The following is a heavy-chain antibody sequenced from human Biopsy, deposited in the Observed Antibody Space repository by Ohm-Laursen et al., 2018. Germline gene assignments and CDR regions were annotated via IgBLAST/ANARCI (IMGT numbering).Heavy chain of an antibody. V-gene: IGHV4-4*07. Sequence: SETLSLTCTVSGGSISNYYWSWIRQPAGKGLEWIGRIYSSGSTNYNPSLKSRVTISVDTSRNQFSLELSSVTAADTAVYYCAGRPWPNAFDIWGQGTMVTVSS. CDR3: AGRPWPNAFDI. CDR1: GGSISNYY. CDR2: IYSSGST. J-gene: IGHJ3*02. D-gene: IGHD5-12*01.